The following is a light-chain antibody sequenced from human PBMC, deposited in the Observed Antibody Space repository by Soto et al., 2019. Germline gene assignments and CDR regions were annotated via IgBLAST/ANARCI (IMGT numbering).Light chain of an antibody. CDR2: DAS. CDR3: QQYNSDWT. CDR1: QSISSW. J-gene: IGKJ1*01. Sequence: DIPMTQSPSTLSASVGDRVTITCRASQSISSWLAWYQQKPGKAPKLLICDASSLESGVPSRFSGSGSGTEFTLTISSLQPDDFATYYCQQYNSDWTFGQGTKVEI. V-gene: IGKV1-5*01.